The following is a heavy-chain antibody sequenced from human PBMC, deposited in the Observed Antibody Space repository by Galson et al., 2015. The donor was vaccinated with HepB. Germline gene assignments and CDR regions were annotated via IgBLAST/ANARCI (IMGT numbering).Heavy chain of an antibody. CDR1: GDSVSSNSAG. V-gene: IGHV6-1*01. CDR3: ARERRLVGATRDYFDY. D-gene: IGHD1-26*01. Sequence: CAISGDSVSSNSAGWNWIRQSPSRGLEWLGRTYYRSKWYNDYAVSVKSRITINPDTSKNQFSLQLNSVTPEDTAVYYCARERRLVGATRDYFDYWGQGTLVTVSS. CDR2: TYYRSKWYN. J-gene: IGHJ4*02.